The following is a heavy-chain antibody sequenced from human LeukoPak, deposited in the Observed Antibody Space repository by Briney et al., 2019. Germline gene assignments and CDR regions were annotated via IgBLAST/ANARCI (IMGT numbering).Heavy chain of an antibody. CDR2: ISSSSSTI. J-gene: IGHJ3*02. CDR1: GFTFSICS. Sequence: GGSLRLSCAASGFTFSICSMNWVRQAPGKGLEWVSCISSSSSTIYYADSVKGRFTISRDNAKNSLYLQMNSLSDDDTAVFYCARDQFYAFDIWGQGTLVTVSS. V-gene: IGHV3-48*02. CDR3: ARDQFYAFDI. D-gene: IGHD3-3*01.